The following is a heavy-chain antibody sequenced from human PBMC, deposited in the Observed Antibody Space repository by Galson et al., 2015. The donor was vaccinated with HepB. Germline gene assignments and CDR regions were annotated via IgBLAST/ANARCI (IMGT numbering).Heavy chain of an antibody. Sequence: SLRLSCAASGFTFSSYSMNWVRRAPGKGLEWVSYISSSSSTIYYADSVKGRFTISRDNAKNSLYLQMNSLRAEDTAVYYCARDLFQPFDYWGQGTLVTVSS. J-gene: IGHJ4*02. V-gene: IGHV3-48*01. CDR2: ISSSSSTI. CDR1: GFTFSSYS. D-gene: IGHD2-21*01. CDR3: ARDLFQPFDY.